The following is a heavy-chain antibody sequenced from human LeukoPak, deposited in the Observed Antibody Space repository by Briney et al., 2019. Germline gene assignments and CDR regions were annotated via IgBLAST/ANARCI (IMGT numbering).Heavy chain of an antibody. D-gene: IGHD2/OR15-2a*01. V-gene: IGHV4-31*03. Sequence: SETLSLTFTVSGGSISSGGYYWSWIRQHPGKGLEWIGYIYYSGSTYYNPSLKSRVTISVDTSKNQLSLKLSSVTAADTAVYYCVQFLSHNWFDPWGQGTLVTVSS. CDR1: GGSISSGGYY. CDR3: VQFLSHNWFDP. CDR2: IYYSGST. J-gene: IGHJ5*02.